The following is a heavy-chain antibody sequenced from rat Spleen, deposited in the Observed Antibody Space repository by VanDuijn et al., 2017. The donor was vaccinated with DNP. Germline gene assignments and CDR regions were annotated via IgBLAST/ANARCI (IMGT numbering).Heavy chain of an antibody. CDR2: INPGGGST. V-gene: IGHV5-27*01. CDR3: TTAYYDAPRGFAY. Sequence: EVQLVESGGGLVQPGRSLKLSCAASGFIFRDYYMAWVRQAPTKGLEWVAYINPGGGSTYFRDSVKGRFTISRDNAKSTLYLQMDSLRSEDTATYYCTTAYYDAPRGFAYWGQGTLVTVSS. J-gene: IGHJ3*01. CDR1: GFIFRDYY. D-gene: IGHD1-12*01.